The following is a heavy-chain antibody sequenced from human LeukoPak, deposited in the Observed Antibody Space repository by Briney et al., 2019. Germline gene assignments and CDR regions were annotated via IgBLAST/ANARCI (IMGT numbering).Heavy chain of an antibody. J-gene: IGHJ4*02. CDR3: ARDGYYGSERPVDY. CDR1: GFNFTDSG. Sequence: GGSLRLSCAASGFNFTDSGMHRVRQAPGQGLEWVAVIWYDGSEKYYADSVKGRLTISRDNSKNTLYLQLNSLRADDTAVYYCARDGYYGSERPVDYWGQGALVSVSS. V-gene: IGHV3-33*01. D-gene: IGHD3-10*01. CDR2: IWYDGSEK.